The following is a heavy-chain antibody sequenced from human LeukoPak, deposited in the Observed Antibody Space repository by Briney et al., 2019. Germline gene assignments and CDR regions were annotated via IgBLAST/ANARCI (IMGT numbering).Heavy chain of an antibody. V-gene: IGHV3-7*01. D-gene: IGHD6-13*01. CDR3: ARVRSSSWYGEFDY. J-gene: IGHJ4*02. CDR2: IKQDGSEK. CDR1: GFTFSSYW. Sequence: QPGGSLRLSCAASGFTFSSYWMTWGRQAPGKGLEWVANIKQDGSEKFYVDSVKGRFTISRDNAKNSLFLQMNSLRAEDTAVYYCARVRSSSWYGEFDYWGQGTLVTVSS.